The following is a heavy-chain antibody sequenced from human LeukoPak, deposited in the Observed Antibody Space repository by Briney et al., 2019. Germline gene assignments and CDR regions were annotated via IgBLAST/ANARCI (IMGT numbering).Heavy chain of an antibody. J-gene: IGHJ4*02. Sequence: ASVKVSCKTSGYSFTTHHINWVRQATGQGCEWMGWMNPGSGNTDYAQKFQGRLSMTWDTSTNTAYMELSSLRSEETAVYYCARGRPTNLNGIYWGQGTLVTVSS. CDR1: GYSFTTHH. V-gene: IGHV1-8*01. CDR3: ARGRPTNLNGIY. D-gene: IGHD1-1*01. CDR2: MNPGSGNT.